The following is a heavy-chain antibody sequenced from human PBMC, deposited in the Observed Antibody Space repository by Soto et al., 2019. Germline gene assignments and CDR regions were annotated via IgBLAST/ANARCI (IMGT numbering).Heavy chain of an antibody. V-gene: IGHV4-61*05. J-gene: IGHJ4*02. D-gene: IGHD2-15*01. CDR2: IYFGGTT. Sequence: PSETLSLTCTVSGGSISSGPYSWGWIRQPPGKGLEWIGYIYFGGTTKYNPSLKSRVSMSVDTSKNQFSLKLTSVTAADTAVYYCARLGGFFQALDSWGQGTLVTVSS. CDR1: GGSISSGPYS. CDR3: ARLGGFFQALDS.